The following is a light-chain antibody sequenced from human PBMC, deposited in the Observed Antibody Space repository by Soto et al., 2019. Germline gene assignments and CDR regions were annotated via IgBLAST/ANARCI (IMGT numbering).Light chain of an antibody. J-gene: IGKJ5*01. CDR1: QSVSSY. CDR3: XXXXSWIT. Sequence: IVLTQSPATLSLWPGETAILSCRASQSVSSYLSWYQQKPGQAPRLLIYDASSRAPGVPARFSGSGSGTDFTLTISSLXXXXXXXXXXXXXXSWITFGQGTRLEIE. CDR2: DAS. V-gene: IGKV3-11*01.